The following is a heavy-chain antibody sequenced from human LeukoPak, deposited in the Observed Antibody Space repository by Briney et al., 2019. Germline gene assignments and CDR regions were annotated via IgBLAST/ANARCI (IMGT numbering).Heavy chain of an antibody. V-gene: IGHV4-59*02. CDR2: IYYGGST. D-gene: IGHD2-15*01. Sequence: KSSETLSPTCTVSGGSVSSYYLSWIRQPPGKGLEWIGYIYYGGSTNYNPSFKSRVTIPADTSKNQFSLKLTSVTTADTAVYYCARNRGFCSGGSCYGWFDPWGQGTLVLVSS. CDR1: GGSVSSYY. J-gene: IGHJ5*02. CDR3: ARNRGFCSGGSCYGWFDP.